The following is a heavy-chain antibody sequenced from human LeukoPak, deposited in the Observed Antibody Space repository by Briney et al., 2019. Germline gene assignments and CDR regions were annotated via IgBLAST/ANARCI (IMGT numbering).Heavy chain of an antibody. CDR1: GGSISSSSFH. CDR3: ARDSMCIGSRCYYGSGSFDY. D-gene: IGHD3-10*01. CDR2: VNYGGNT. J-gene: IGHJ4*02. Sequence: SETLSLTCSVSGGSISSSSFHWGWFRQPPGQGLEWIGNVNYGGNTYYNPSLKSRVTISVDTSNNQFSLKLSSVTAADTAVYYCARDSMCIGSRCYYGSGSFDYWGQGTLVTVSS. V-gene: IGHV4-39*07.